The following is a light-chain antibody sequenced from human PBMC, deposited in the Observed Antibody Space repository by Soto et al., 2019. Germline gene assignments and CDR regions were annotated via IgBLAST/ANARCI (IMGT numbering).Light chain of an antibody. V-gene: IGLV2-14*01. Sequence: QSALTQPASVSGSPGQSITISCTGTSRDVGGYNYVSWYQQHPGKAPKLMIYDVSNRRSGVSNRFSGSKSGNTASLTISGLQAEDEADYYCSSYTSSSTYVFGTGTKVTVL. CDR3: SSYTSSSTYV. CDR2: DVS. CDR1: SRDVGGYNY. J-gene: IGLJ1*01.